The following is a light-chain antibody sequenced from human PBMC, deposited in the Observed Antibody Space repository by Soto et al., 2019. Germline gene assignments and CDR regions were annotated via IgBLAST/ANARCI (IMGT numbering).Light chain of an antibody. CDR3: QHYYSPPLT. V-gene: IGKV4-1*01. CDR1: QSILYSSNDKNY. Sequence: DIVMTQSPDSLAVSLGKRATINCKSSQSILYSSNDKNYLAWYQQKPGQPPKLLIYWASTRESGVPDRFSGSGSETDFTLTITSLQAEDVAVYYCQHYYSPPLTFGGGTKVEIK. CDR2: WAS. J-gene: IGKJ4*01.